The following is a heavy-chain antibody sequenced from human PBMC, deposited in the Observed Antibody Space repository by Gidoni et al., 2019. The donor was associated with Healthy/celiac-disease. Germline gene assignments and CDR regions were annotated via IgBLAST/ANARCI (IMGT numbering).Heavy chain of an antibody. CDR3: ARDRNYYDSSRLGSAFDI. Sequence: QVQLVQSGAEVKKPGASVKVSCKASGYTFTSYYMHWVRQAPGQGLEWMGIINPSGGSTSYAQKFQGRVTMTRDTSTSTVYMELSSLRSEDTAVYYCARDRNYYDSSRLGSAFDIWGQGTMVTVSS. D-gene: IGHD3-22*01. CDR2: INPSGGST. CDR1: GYTFTSYY. J-gene: IGHJ3*02. V-gene: IGHV1-46*01.